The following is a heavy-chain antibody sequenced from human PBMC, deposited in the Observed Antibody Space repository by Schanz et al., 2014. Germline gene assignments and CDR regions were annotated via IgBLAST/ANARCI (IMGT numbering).Heavy chain of an antibody. CDR1: GFTVSSNH. J-gene: IGHJ4*02. Sequence: EVKLVESGGGLVKPGGSLRLSCAASGFTVSSNHMSWVRQAPGKGLEWVSVIYSGIGAYYADSVKDRFTVSRDNSKNTVYLQMNRLRAEDTAVYYCARVHHYDPSGWGYFDYWGQGALVTVSS. D-gene: IGHD3-22*01. CDR3: ARVHHYDPSGWGYFDY. V-gene: IGHV3-66*01. CDR2: IYSGIGA.